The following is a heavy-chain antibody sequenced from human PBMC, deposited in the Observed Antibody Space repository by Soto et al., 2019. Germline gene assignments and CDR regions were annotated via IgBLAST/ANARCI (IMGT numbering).Heavy chain of an antibody. CDR1: GFTFSSYP. J-gene: IGHJ6*02. CDR3: AKVITTDISYWYGMDV. CDR2: ISGSGTS. D-gene: IGHD1-26*01. Sequence: WGSLRLSCAASGFTFSSYPMVCFRQSPCKWLESISSISGSGTSYYADSVKGRFTISRDNSENTLYLQMNSLRAEDTAVYYCAKVITTDISYWYGMDVWGQGTTVTVSS. V-gene: IGHV3-23*01.